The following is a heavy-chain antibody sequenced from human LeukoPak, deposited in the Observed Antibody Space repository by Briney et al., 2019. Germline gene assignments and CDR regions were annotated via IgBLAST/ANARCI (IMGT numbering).Heavy chain of an antibody. Sequence: GGSLRLSCAASGFTFSSYGMSWVRQAPGKGLEWVSAISGSGGSTYYADSVKGRFTISRDNSKSTLYLQMNSLRAEDTAVYYCAKDSVRGVTHFDYWGQGTLVTVSS. CDR2: ISGSGGST. J-gene: IGHJ4*02. CDR1: GFTFSSYG. V-gene: IGHV3-23*01. CDR3: AKDSVRGVTHFDY. D-gene: IGHD3-10*01.